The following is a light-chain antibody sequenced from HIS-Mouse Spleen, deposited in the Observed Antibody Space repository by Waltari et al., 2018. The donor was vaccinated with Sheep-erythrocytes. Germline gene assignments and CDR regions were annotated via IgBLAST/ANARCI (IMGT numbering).Light chain of an antibody. V-gene: IGKV1-8*01. CDR2: AAS. CDR3: QQYYSYPPT. CDR1: QGISSY. Sequence: AIRMTQSPSSFSASTGDRVTITCRASQGISSYLTWYQQKPGKPPKLLFYAASPLQSGVPSRFSGSGSGTDFTLTISCLQSEDFATYYCQQYYSYPPTFGQGTKVEIK. J-gene: IGKJ1*01.